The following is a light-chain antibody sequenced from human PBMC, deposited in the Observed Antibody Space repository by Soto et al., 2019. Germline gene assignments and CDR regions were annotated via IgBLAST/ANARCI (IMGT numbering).Light chain of an antibody. CDR2: EVD. CDR1: GSDVGAYKY. J-gene: IGLJ1*01. CDR3: SSYGGSNIPLYV. Sequence: QSALTQPPSASGSPGQSLTISCAGTGSDVGAYKYVSWYQQHPGKAPKLIIYEVDKRPSGVPDRFSDSKSGNTASLTVSGLQAEDEADYYCSSYGGSNIPLYVFGTGTKLTVL. V-gene: IGLV2-8*01.